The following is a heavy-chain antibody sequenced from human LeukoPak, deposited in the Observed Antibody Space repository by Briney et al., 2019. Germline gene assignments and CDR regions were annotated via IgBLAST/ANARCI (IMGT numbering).Heavy chain of an antibody. Sequence: GGSLRLSCAASGFTFSSYAMSWVRQAPGEGLEWVSAISGSGGSTYYADSVKGRFTISRDNSKNTLYLQMNSLRAEDTAVYYCARVYCSSTSCYANWFDPWGQGTLVTVSS. CDR2: ISGSGGST. V-gene: IGHV3-23*01. J-gene: IGHJ5*02. CDR3: ARVYCSSTSCYANWFDP. CDR1: GFTFSSYA. D-gene: IGHD2-2*01.